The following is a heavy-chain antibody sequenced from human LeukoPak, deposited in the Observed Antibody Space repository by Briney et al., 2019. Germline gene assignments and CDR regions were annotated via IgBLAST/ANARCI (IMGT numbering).Heavy chain of an antibody. CDR3: ARDAGCSSTSCLLNWFDP. CDR2: IYYGENT. V-gene: IGHV4-39*02. J-gene: IGHJ5*02. CDR1: GGSISSGPYY. D-gene: IGHD2-2*01. Sequence: SETLSLTCTVSGGSISSGPYYWGWIRQPPGKGLEWIGNIYYGENTYYNPSLKSRVTISIDTSKNQFYLKLSSLTAADTAVYYCARDAGCSSTSCLLNWFDPWGQGTLVTVSS.